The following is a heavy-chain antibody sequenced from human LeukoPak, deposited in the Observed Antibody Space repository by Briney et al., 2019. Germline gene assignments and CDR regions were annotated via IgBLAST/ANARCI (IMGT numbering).Heavy chain of an antibody. CDR1: GYTFTGYY. J-gene: IGHJ6*03. Sequence: ASVKVSCKASGYTFTGYYMHWVRQAPGQGLEWMGWINPNSGGTNYAQKFQGRVTMTRDTSISTAYMELSRLRSDDTAVYYCARGHTGESYYYYMDVWGKGTTVTVSS. V-gene: IGHV1-2*02. D-gene: IGHD3-16*01. CDR3: ARGHTGESYYYYMDV. CDR2: INPNSGGT.